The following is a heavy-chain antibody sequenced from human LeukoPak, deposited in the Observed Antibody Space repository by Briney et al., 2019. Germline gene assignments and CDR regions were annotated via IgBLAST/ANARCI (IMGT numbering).Heavy chain of an antibody. CDR1: GFTFSSYG. CDR3: AKSLYSGSTEFPDY. J-gene: IGHJ4*02. Sequence: PGGSLRLSCAASGFTFSSYGMHWVRQAPGKGLEWVAVISYDGSNKYYADSVKGRFTISRDNSKNTLYLQMNSLRAEDTAVYYCAKSLYSGSTEFPDYWGQGTLVTVSS. CDR2: ISYDGSNK. D-gene: IGHD1-26*01. V-gene: IGHV3-30*18.